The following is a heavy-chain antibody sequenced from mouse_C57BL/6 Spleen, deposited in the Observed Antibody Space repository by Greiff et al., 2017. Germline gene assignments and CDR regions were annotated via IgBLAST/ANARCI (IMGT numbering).Heavy chain of an antibody. CDR3: ARNIPHWYFDV. V-gene: IGHV2-2*01. D-gene: IGHD5-1-1*01. J-gene: IGHJ1*03. Sequence: QVQLQQSGPGLVQPSQSLSITCTVSGFSLTSYGVHWVRQSPGKGLEWLGVIWSGGSTDYNAAFISRLSISKDNSTSQVFFKMNSLQADDTAIYYCARNIPHWYFDVWGTGTTVTVSS. CDR1: GFSLTSYG. CDR2: IWSGGST.